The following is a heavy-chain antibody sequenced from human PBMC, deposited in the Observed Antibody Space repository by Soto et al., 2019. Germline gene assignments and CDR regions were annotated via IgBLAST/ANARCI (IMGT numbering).Heavy chain of an antibody. CDR1: GFTFRDYA. V-gene: IGHV3-48*02. D-gene: IGHD2-15*01. Sequence: PGGSMRLSCIDSGFTFRDYAFNWVRQAPGKGREWVSYISVGGGSIFYADSVKGRFSISRDDGRNSVYLQMNTLRHEDTAVYHCVRDHRWAFDIWGQGTVVTVSS. J-gene: IGHJ3*02. CDR3: VRDHRWAFDI. CDR2: ISVGGGSI.